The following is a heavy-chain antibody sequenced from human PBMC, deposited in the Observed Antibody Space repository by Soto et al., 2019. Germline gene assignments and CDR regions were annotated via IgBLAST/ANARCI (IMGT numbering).Heavy chain of an antibody. CDR3: AKHEGYCSSTTCSNFDY. J-gene: IGHJ4*02. V-gene: IGHV5-51*01. D-gene: IGHD2-2*01. CDR1: GFTFTSYW. Sequence: GESLKISCRGSGFTFTSYWIAWVRQMPGKGLEWMGIIYPGDSDTSYSPSFQGQVTISADKSINTAYLQWSSLKASDTAMYYCAKHEGYCSSTTCSNFDYWCQGTLVTVSS. CDR2: IYPGDSDT.